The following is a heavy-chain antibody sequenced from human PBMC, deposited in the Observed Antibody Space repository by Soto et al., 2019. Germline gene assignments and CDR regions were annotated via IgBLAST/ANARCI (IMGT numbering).Heavy chain of an antibody. CDR1: GFTFSNYA. Sequence: ESGGGLVQPGGSLRLSCAASGFTFSNYAMSWVRQAPGKALEWVSSINIVGGNTNYADSVRGRFPMSRDDSKNTVFLQMNSLRAEDTAIYYCTKNYYFDSWGQGTLVTVSS. J-gene: IGHJ4*02. V-gene: IGHV3-23*01. CDR2: INIVGGNT. CDR3: TKNYYFDS.